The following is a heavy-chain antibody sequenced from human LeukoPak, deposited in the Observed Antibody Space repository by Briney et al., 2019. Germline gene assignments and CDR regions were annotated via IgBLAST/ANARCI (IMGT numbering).Heavy chain of an antibody. CDR2: IYYSGST. D-gene: IGHD5/OR15-5a*01. J-gene: IGHJ6*04. Sequence: SETLYLICTVSGGSVSSGSYHWSWIRQPPGKGLEWIGYIYYSGSTNYNPSLKSRVTISVDTSKNQFSLKLSSVTAADTAVYYCARDPGSTLYYYYGMDVWGKGTTVTVSS. CDR3: ARDPGSTLYYYYGMDV. V-gene: IGHV4-61*01. CDR1: GGSVSSGSYH.